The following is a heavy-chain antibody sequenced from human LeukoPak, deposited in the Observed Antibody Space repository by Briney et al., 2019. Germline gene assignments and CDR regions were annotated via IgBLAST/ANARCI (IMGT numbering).Heavy chain of an antibody. D-gene: IGHD6-19*01. J-gene: IGHJ6*03. Sequence: GGSLRLSCAASGFTFSGYSMNWVRQAPGKGLEWVSYISSSSSTIYYADSVKGRFTISRDNAKNSLYLQMNSLRAEDTAVYYCARDGLSSGWYNYYYYMDVWGKGTTVTVSS. CDR3: ARDGLSSGWYNYYYYMDV. CDR1: GFTFSGYS. V-gene: IGHV3-48*01. CDR2: ISSSSSTI.